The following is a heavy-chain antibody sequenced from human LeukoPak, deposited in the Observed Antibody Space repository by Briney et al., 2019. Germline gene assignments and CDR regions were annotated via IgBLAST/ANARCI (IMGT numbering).Heavy chain of an antibody. CDR3: ARHSGIVGATAYYYGMDV. D-gene: IGHD1-26*01. J-gene: IGHJ6*02. Sequence: SETLSLTCTVSGGSISSYYWSWIRQPPGKGLEWIGYIYYSGSTNYNPSLKSRVTISVDTSKNQFSLKLSSVTAADTAVYYCARHSGIVGATAYYYGMDVWGQGTTVTVSS. CDR1: GGSISSYY. V-gene: IGHV4-59*08. CDR2: IYYSGST.